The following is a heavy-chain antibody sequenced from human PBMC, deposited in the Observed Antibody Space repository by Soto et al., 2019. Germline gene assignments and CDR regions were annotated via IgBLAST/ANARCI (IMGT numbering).Heavy chain of an antibody. CDR3: ARNEPLEWLLNNNWFDP. V-gene: IGHV4-39*01. D-gene: IGHD3-3*01. Sequence: SETLSLTCTVSGGSISSSSYYWGWIRQPPGKGLEWIGSIYYSGSTYYNPSLKSRVTISVDTSKNQFSLKLSSVTAADTAVYYCARNEPLEWLLNNNWFDPWGQGTLVTVSS. J-gene: IGHJ5*02. CDR1: GGSISSSSYY. CDR2: IYYSGST.